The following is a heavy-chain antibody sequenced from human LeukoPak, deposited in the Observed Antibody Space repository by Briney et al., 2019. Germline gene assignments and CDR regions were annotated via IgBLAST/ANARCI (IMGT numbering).Heavy chain of an antibody. CDR2: IYYSGSI. D-gene: IGHD3-22*01. J-gene: IGHJ4*02. CDR3: ARQQDSSGYCDY. V-gene: IGHV4-59*08. Sequence: KPSETLSLNCTVSGGPISSFLWRWIRQPPGEGLEWIGYIYYSGSINYNPSLKSRVTISVDTSKNQFSLKLSSVTAADTAVYYCARQQDSSGYCDYWGQGTLVTVSS. CDR1: GGPISSFL.